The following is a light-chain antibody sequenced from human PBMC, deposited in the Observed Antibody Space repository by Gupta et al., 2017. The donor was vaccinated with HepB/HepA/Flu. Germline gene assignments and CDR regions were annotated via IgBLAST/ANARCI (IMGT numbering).Light chain of an antibody. CDR2: DTS. V-gene: IGKV3-20*01. CDR1: QSVRSNF. CDR3: QQENSSPCT. Sequence: ETVLTQSPGTLSLSPGQRATLSCRARQSVRSNFFAWHQQKPGQATRLLIYDTSSRANGIPDRFSGSGCGTEFTLTISRREPEDFAVYYCQQENSSPCTFGQWTXVEI. J-gene: IGKJ2*02.